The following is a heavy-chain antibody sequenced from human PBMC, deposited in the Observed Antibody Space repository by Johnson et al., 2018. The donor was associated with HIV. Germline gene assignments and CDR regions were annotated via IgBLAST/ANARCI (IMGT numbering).Heavy chain of an antibody. J-gene: IGHJ3*02. D-gene: IGHD3-10*01. Sequence: VQLVESGGGLVKPGGSLRLSCAASGFTFSNAWMSWVRQAPGKGLEWVGRIKSKTDGGTTDYAAPVKGRFTIPREASTHTLYLQMNSLRAEDTAVYYCAKVIARSNYYGSGSYRDPGAFDIWGQGTMVTVSS. CDR3: AKVIARSNYYGSGSYRDPGAFDI. CDR1: GFTFSNAW. V-gene: IGHV3-15*01. CDR2: IKSKTDGGTT.